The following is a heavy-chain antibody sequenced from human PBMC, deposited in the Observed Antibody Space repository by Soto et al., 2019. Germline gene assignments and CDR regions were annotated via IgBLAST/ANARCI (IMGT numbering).Heavy chain of an antibody. CDR3: ASAGSAEYFQH. V-gene: IGHV4-39*01. CDR1: GGSISSSSYY. J-gene: IGHJ1*01. CDR2: IYYSGST. Sequence: SETLSLTCTVSGGSISSSSYYWGWIRQPPGKGLEWIGSIYYSGSTYYNPSLKSRVTISVDTSKNQFSLKLSSVTAADTAVYYCASAGSAEYFQHWGQGTLVTVSS.